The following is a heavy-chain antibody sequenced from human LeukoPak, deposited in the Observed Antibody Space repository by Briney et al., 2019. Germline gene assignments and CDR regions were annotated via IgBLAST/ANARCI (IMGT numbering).Heavy chain of an antibody. CDR3: ARARSIAVAAGFDY. Sequence: KPGGSLRLSCAASGFTLSDYYMSWIRQAPGKGLEWVSYISSSSSYTNYADSVKGRFTISRDNAKNSLYLQMNSLRAEDTAVYYCARARSIAVAAGFDYWGQGTLVTVSS. J-gene: IGHJ4*02. CDR1: GFTLSDYY. V-gene: IGHV3-11*05. CDR2: ISSSSSYT. D-gene: IGHD6-19*01.